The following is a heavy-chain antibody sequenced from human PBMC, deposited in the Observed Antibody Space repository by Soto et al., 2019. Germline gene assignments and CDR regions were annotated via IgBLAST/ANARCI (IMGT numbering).Heavy chain of an antibody. J-gene: IGHJ4*02. V-gene: IGHV1-58*01. CDR2: IVAASGKT. CDR1: GFTFSRSA. D-gene: IGHD3-22*01. Sequence: QMHVVQSGPEVKKPGTSVKVSCKGSGFTFSRSAVQWVRQARGQGLEWIGWIVAASGKTDYSKIFQERVTITRDMSTSTAYMELSSLSSEDTAVYYCAATLDWGSYDFGGYPSWGQGTLVTVSS. CDR3: AATLDWGSYDFGGYPS.